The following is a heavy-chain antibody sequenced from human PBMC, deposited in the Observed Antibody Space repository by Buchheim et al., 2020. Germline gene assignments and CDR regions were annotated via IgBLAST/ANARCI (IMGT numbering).Heavy chain of an antibody. J-gene: IGHJ5*02. Sequence: QVQLQQWGAGLLKPSETLSLTCAVYGGSFSGYYWSWIRQPPGKGLEWIGEINHSGSTNYNPSLKSRVTISVDTSKNPFSLKLSSVTAADTAVYYCARKGLVVVPAAFVRWFDPWGQGTL. CDR3: ARKGLVVVPAAFVRWFDP. D-gene: IGHD2-2*01. V-gene: IGHV4-34*01. CDR1: GGSFSGYY. CDR2: INHSGST.